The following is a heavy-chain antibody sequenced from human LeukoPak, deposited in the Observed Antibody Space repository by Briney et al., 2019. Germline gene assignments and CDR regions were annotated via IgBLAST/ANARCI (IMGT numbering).Heavy chain of an antibody. J-gene: IGHJ2*01. V-gene: IGHV6-1*01. D-gene: IGHD7-27*01. CDR1: GDSLSSNSAA. CDR2: TYYRSKLYN. Sequence: SQTLSLTCALSGDSLSSNSAAWSWSRQSPSRGLEWLLRTYYRSKLYNDYAVSVKSRITINPDTSKNQFSLQLNSVTPEDTAVYYCARDMNGDVDLDLWGRGTLVTVSS. CDR3: ARDMNGDVDLDL.